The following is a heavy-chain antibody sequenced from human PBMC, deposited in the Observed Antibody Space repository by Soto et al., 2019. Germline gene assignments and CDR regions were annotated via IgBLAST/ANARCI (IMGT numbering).Heavy chain of an antibody. Sequence: QVQLQESGPGLVQPAGTLSLTCPVSGGSVTSRNWWLWVLHPPGKGLEWIGAIHHSGTTDYNPSLKRRSTISVDKSKNHGSLRLTSVTAADTALYYCAMQDFELDSFDTWGEGTLVSVTS. CDR3: AMQDFELDSFDT. J-gene: IGHJ5*02. V-gene: IGHV4-4*02. D-gene: IGHD2-8*01. CDR1: GGSVTSRNW. CDR2: IHHSGTT.